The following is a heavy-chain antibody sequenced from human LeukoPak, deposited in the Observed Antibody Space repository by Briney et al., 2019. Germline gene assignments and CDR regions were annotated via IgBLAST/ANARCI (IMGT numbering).Heavy chain of an antibody. CDR2: ISGRDSST. D-gene: IGHD1-26*01. Sequence: GGSLRLSCAASGFTFSSYAMNWVRQAPGKGLEWVSAISGRDSSTYYADSVKGRFTISRDNAKNSLYLQMNSLRAEDTAVYYCARAGRSGSYEVDYWGQGTLVTVSS. CDR1: GFTFSSYA. CDR3: ARAGRSGSYEVDY. V-gene: IGHV3-23*01. J-gene: IGHJ4*02.